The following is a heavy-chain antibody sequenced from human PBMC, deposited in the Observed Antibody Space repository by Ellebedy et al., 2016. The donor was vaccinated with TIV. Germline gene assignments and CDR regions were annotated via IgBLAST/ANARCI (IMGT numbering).Heavy chain of an antibody. V-gene: IGHV5-51*01. CDR1: GYRFSNYW. CDR2: IYPGDSDT. CDR3: ARRFGELSFDP. Sequence: GESLKISCNGSGYRFSNYWIGWVRQMPGKGLEWMGVIYPGDSDTRYSPSFQGQVTISADKSISTAYLQWSSLKASDTAMYYCARRFGELSFDPWGQGTLVTVSS. D-gene: IGHD3-10*01. J-gene: IGHJ5*02.